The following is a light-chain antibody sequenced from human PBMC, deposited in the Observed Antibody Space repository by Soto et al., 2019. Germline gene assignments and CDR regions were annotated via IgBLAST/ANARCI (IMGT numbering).Light chain of an antibody. CDR2: DVF. CDR1: SSDVGGYNY. Sequence: QSALTQPRSVSGSPGQSVTISCTGTSSDVGGYNYVSWYQQHPGKAPQLIIYDVFKRPSGVPDRFSGSKSGNTASLTISGLQAEDEADYYCASWDDSQSGFGLFGGGTKLTVL. CDR3: ASWDDSQSGFGL. V-gene: IGLV2-11*01. J-gene: IGLJ3*02.